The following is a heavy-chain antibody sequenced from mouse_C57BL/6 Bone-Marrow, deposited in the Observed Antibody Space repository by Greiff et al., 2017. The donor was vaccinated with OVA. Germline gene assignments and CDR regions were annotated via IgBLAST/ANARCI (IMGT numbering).Heavy chain of an antibody. CDR2: ISSGSSTI. CDR1: GFTFSDYG. J-gene: IGHJ3*01. D-gene: IGHD1-1*01. CDR3: ARGYYGLAWFAY. V-gene: IGHV5-17*01. Sequence: EVKLMESGGGLVKPGGSLKLSCAASGFTFSDYGMHWVRQAPEKGLEWVAYISSGSSTIYYADTVKGRFTISRDNAKNTLFLQMTSLRSEDTAMYYCARGYYGLAWFAYWGQGTLVTVSA.